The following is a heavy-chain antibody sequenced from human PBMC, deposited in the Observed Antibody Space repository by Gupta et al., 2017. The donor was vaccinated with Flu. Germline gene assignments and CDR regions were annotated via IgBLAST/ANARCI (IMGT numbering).Heavy chain of an antibody. Sequence: YAMSWVRQAPGKGLEWVSAISGGGGTTYYADSVKGRFTFSRDNSKNSLSLQMNSLRAEDTAVYYCAKALDHGGNYPPFDYWGQGTLVTVSS. CDR3: AKALDHGGNYPPFDY. CDR2: ISGGGGTT. J-gene: IGHJ4*02. CDR1: YA. D-gene: IGHD3-22*01. V-gene: IGHV3-23*01.